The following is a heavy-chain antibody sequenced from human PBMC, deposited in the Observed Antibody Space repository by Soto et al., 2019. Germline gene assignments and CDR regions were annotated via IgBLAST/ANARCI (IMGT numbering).Heavy chain of an antibody. CDR3: ARDRQWLGYFDY. CDR1: GYTFTSYA. J-gene: IGHJ4*02. Sequence: ASVKVSCKASGYTFTSYAMHWVRQAPGQRLEWMGWINAGNGNTKYSQKFQGRVTITRDTSASTAYMELSSLRSEDTAVYYCARDRQWLGYFDYWGQGTLVTVSS. V-gene: IGHV1-3*01. D-gene: IGHD6-19*01. CDR2: INAGNGNT.